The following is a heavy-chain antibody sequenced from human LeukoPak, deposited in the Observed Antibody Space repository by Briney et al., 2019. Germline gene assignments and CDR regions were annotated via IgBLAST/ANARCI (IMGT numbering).Heavy chain of an antibody. CDR1: GGSISSYY. V-gene: IGHV4-59*01. CDR3: ARGGGDSYGHNWFDP. Sequence: SETLSLTCTVSGGSISSYYWSWIRQPPGKGLEWLGYMYYSGSSGRTNYSPSLKSRVTISVDTSKNQFSLKLTSVTAADTAVYHCARGGGDSYGHNWFDPWGQGTLVTVSS. J-gene: IGHJ5*02. D-gene: IGHD5-18*01. CDR2: MYYSGSSGRT.